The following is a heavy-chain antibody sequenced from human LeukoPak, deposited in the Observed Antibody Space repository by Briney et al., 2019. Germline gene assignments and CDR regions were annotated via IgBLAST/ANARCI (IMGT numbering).Heavy chain of an antibody. CDR3: ARNGVES. V-gene: IGHV4-38-2*02. J-gene: IGHJ4*02. Sequence: SETLSLTCTVSGYSISSGYYWGWIRQPPGKGLEWIGSIYHSGSTYYNPSLKSRATISVDTSKNQFSLKLSSATAADTAVYYCARNGVESWGQGTLVTVSS. D-gene: IGHD5-24*01. CDR1: GYSISSGYY. CDR2: IYHSGST.